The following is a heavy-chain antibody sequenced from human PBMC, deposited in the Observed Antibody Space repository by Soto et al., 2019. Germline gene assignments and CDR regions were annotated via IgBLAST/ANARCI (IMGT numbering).Heavy chain of an antibody. J-gene: IGHJ6*02. CDR3: ARARLRFLEWSYSARGRFQYNGMDV. CDR1: GGSFSNYY. Sequence: PSETLSLTCAVYGGSFSNYYWTWIRQPPGKGLEWIGEINHSGRANYNPSLKSRVTISEDTSKNQFSLKLSSVTAADAAVYYCARARLRFLEWSYSARGRFQYNGMDVWGQGTTGTVSS. V-gene: IGHV4-34*01. D-gene: IGHD3-3*01. CDR2: INHSGRA.